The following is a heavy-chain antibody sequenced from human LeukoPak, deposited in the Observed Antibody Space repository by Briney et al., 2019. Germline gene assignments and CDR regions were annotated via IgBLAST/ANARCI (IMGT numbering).Heavy chain of an antibody. V-gene: IGHV1-69*13. Sequence: SVKVSSKASGGTFSSYAISWVRQAPGQGLEWMGGIIPIFGTANYAQKFQGRVTITADESTSTAYMELSSLRSEDTAVYYCARSKGEWLVKDYYYYGMDVWGQGTTVTVSS. CDR3: ARSKGEWLVKDYYYYGMDV. J-gene: IGHJ6*02. CDR1: GGTFSSYA. CDR2: IIPIFGTA. D-gene: IGHD6-19*01.